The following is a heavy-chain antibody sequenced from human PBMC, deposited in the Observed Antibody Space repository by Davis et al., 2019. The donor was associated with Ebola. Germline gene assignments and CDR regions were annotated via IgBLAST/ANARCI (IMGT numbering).Heavy chain of an antibody. CDR3: ARSGYSYGYYYYYYGMDV. V-gene: IGHV1-69*04. J-gene: IGHJ6*02. Sequence: SVKVSCKASGCTFSSYAISWVRQAPGQGLEWMGRNIPILGIANYAQKFTGRVTITADKSTSTAYMELSSLRSEDTAVYYCARSGYSYGYYYYYYGMDVWGQGTTVTVSS. CDR1: GCTFSSYA. CDR2: NIPILGIA. D-gene: IGHD5-18*01.